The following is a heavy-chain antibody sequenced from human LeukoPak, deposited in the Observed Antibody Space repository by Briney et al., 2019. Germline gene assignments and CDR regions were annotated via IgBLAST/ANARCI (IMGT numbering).Heavy chain of an antibody. CDR3: ARDRAPQYYDFWSGYTGNWFDP. Sequence: SETLSLTCTVSGGSISSGGYYWSWIRQHPGKGLEWIGYIYYSGSTYYNPSLKSRVTISVDTSKNQFSLKLSSVTAADTAVYYCARDRAPQYYDFWSGYTGNWFDPWGQGTLVTVSS. CDR2: IYYSGST. CDR1: GGSISSGGYY. J-gene: IGHJ5*02. D-gene: IGHD3-3*01. V-gene: IGHV4-31*03.